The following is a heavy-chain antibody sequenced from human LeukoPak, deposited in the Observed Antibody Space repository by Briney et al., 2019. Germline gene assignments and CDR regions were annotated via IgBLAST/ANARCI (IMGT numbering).Heavy chain of an antibody. CDR2: ISSSGSTI. V-gene: IGHV3-48*03. Sequence: GGSLRLSCEASGFTFSSYEMNWVRQAPVKGLESVSYISSSGSTIYYADSVKGRFTISRDNAKNSLYLQMNSLRAEDTAVYYCARAERSSWYYFDYWGQGTLVTVSS. J-gene: IGHJ4*02. D-gene: IGHD6-13*01. CDR3: ARAERSSWYYFDY. CDR1: GFTFSSYE.